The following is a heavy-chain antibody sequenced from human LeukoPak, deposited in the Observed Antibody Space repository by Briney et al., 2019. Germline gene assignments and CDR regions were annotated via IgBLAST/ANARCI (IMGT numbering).Heavy chain of an antibody. V-gene: IGHV4-34*01. D-gene: IGHD1-14*01. CDR1: GGSFSGYY. Sequence: SETLSLTCAVYGGSFSGYYWSWIRQPPGKGLEWIGEINHSGSTNYNPSLKSRVTISVDTSKNQFSLKLSSVTAADTAVYYCARDHVGWFDPWGQGTLVTVSS. CDR3: ARDHVGWFDP. CDR2: INHSGST. J-gene: IGHJ5*02.